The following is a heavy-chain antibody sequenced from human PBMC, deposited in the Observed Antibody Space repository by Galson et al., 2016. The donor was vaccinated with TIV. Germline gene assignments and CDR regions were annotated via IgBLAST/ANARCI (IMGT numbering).Heavy chain of an antibody. J-gene: IGHJ4*02. CDR1: GFTFSSYF. V-gene: IGHV3-7*01. CDR2: ITPDGGEK. D-gene: IGHD6-19*01. Sequence: SLRLSCAASGFTFSSYFMNWVRQAPGKGLEWVANITPDGGEKHYVDPVKGRFTISRDNAKNSLYLQMSSLRAEDTAVYYCARGTTLTEVADIFEYWGQGALVTVSS. CDR3: ARGTTLTEVADIFEY.